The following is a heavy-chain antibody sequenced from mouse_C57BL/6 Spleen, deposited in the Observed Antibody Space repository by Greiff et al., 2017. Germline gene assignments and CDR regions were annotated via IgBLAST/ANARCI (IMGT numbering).Heavy chain of an antibody. V-gene: IGHV2-4*01. J-gene: IGHJ4*01. CDR2: IWSGGST. CDR1: GFSLTSYG. Sequence: VQLQQSGPGLVQPSQSLSITCTVSGFSLTSYGVHWVRQPPGEGLEWLGVIWSGGSTDYNAAFISRLSISKDDSKSQVFFKMNSLQAEDTATYYCASHRSGGRGSYAMDDWGQGTSVTVSS. CDR3: ASHRSGGRGSYAMDD. D-gene: IGHD3-1*01.